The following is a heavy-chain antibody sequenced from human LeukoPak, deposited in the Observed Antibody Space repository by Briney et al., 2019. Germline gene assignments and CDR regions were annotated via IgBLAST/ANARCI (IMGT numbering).Heavy chain of an antibody. D-gene: IGHD2-2*01. CDR2: INTNTGNP. V-gene: IGHV7-4-1*02. Sequence: ASVKVSCKASGYTFTSYAMNWVRQAPGQGLEWMGWINTNTGNPTYAQGFTGRFVFSLDPSVSTAYLQISSLKAEDTAVYYCARVLVPAVSTDAFDIWGQGTMVTVSS. J-gene: IGHJ3*02. CDR3: ARVLVPAVSTDAFDI. CDR1: GYTFTSYA.